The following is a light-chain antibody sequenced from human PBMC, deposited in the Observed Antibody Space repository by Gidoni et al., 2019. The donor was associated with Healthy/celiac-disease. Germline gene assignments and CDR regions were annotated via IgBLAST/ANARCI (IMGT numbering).Light chain of an antibody. CDR2: DAA. Sequence: EIVLTQSPATLSLSPGERATLSCRASQSVSSYLAWYQQKPGQAPRLLIYDAANRATGITARFSGSGSGTDFTHTISSLEPEDFAVYYCQQRSNWPPWTFGQGTKVEIK. CDR1: QSVSSY. J-gene: IGKJ1*01. CDR3: QQRSNWPPWT. V-gene: IGKV3-11*01.